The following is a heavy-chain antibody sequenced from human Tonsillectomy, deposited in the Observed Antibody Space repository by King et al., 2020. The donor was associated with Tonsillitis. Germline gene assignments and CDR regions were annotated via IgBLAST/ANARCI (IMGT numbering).Heavy chain of an antibody. J-gene: IGHJ4*02. D-gene: IGHD6-19*01. Sequence: LQLQESGPGLVKPSEPLSLTCTVSGGSISSSNYYLGGIRQPPGKGLWWIGSIYYSGCTYYNPSLKSRVTISVDTSKNQFSLRLISVTAADTAIYYCARQEFGGWYYFDYWGQGTLVTVSS. V-gene: IGHV4-39*01. CDR2: IYYSGCT. CDR3: ARQEFGGWYYFDY. CDR1: GGSISSSNYY.